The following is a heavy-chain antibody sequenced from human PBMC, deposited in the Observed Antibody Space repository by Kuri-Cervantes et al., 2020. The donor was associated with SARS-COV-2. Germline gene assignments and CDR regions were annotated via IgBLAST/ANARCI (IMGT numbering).Heavy chain of an antibody. Sequence: ASVKVSCKASGYTFTGYYMHWVRQAPGQGLEWMEWINPNSGGTNYAQKFQGRVTMTRDTSISTAYMELSRLTSEDTAIYYCYCAPKEGFDSWGQGTLVTVSS. V-gene: IGHV1-2*02. D-gene: IGHD2-21*01. CDR1: GYTFTGYY. J-gene: IGHJ4*02. CDR2: INPNSGGT. CDR3: YCAPKEGFDS.